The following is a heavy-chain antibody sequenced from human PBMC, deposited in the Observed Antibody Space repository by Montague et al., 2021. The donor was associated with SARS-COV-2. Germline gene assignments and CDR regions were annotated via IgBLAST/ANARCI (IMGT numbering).Heavy chain of an antibody. CDR1: GFSLISGGVG. CDR3: AHQYFDYVWGSYRPDYFDY. D-gene: IGHD3-16*02. Sequence: PALVKPTQTLTLTCTFSGFSLISGGVGVDWIRQSPGKGLEWLGVIFWDDEKRYNPTLKTRLTISKGTSQNQVVITLTDMGPADTATYFCAHQYFDYVWGSYRPDYFDYWGQGTLVTVSS. CDR2: IFWDDEK. J-gene: IGHJ4*02. V-gene: IGHV2-5*02.